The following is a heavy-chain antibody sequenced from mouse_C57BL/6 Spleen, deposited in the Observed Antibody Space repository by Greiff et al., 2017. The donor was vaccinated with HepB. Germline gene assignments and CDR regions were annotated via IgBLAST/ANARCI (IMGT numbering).Heavy chain of an antibody. CDR3: ARKDYGSLYAMDY. CDR2: IWSGGST. Sequence: VKLQQSGPGLVQPSQSLSITCTVSGFSFTSYGVHWVRQSPGKGLEWLGVIWSGGSTDYNAAFISRLSISKANSKDQVFFKMNSLQADDTDIYYCARKDYGSLYAMDYWGQGTSVTVSS. D-gene: IGHD1-1*01. V-gene: IGHV2-2*01. CDR1: GFSFTSYG. J-gene: IGHJ4*01.